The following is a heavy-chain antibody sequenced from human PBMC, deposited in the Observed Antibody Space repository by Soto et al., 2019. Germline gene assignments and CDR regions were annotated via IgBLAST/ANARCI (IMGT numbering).Heavy chain of an antibody. CDR3: TTDSGY. Sequence: GGSLRLSCAASGFTFSIAWMNWVRQAPGKGLEWVGRIKRKSDGATTEYAAPLKGRFSISRDDSKNTLYLQMNSLKTEDTAVYYCTTDSGYWGQGTLFSVS. J-gene: IGHJ4*02. CDR1: GFTFSIAW. D-gene: IGHD7-27*01. CDR2: IKRKSDGATT. V-gene: IGHV3-15*07.